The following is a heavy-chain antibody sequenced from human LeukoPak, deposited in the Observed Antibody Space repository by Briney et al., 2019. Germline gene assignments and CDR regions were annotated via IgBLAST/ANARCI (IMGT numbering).Heavy chain of an antibody. CDR3: VGYASGSYKVDY. J-gene: IGHJ4*02. CDR2: ISSNGGTT. Sequence: GSLRLSCSASRFTFNTYAMHWVRQAPGKGLEYVSAISSNGGTTKYADSVRGRFTISRDNSKNTLYLQLSALRAEDTALYYCVGYASGSYKVDYWGQGTLVIVSS. CDR1: RFTFNTYA. D-gene: IGHD3-10*01. V-gene: IGHV3-64D*06.